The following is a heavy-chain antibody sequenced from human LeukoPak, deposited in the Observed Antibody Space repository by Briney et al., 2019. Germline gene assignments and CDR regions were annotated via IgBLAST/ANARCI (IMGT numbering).Heavy chain of an antibody. CDR1: GYTFTSYY. CDR2: INPSGGST. V-gene: IGHV1-46*01. D-gene: IGHD3-22*01. J-gene: IGHJ4*02. CDR3: ARDSPDYYDSSGLLLD. Sequence: ASVKVSCTASGYTFTSYYMHWVRQAPGQGLEWMGIINPSGGSTSYAQKFQGRVTMTRDTSTSTVHMELSSLRSEDTAVYYCARDSPDYYDSSGLLLDWGQGTLVTVSS.